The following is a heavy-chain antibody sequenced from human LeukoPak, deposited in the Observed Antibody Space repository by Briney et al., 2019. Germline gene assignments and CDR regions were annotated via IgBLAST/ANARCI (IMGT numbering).Heavy chain of an antibody. Sequence: GESLQISCKGSGSSFTSYWIGWVRQLPGKGLEWMGIIYPGDSDTRYSPSFQGQVTISADKSISTAYLQWSSLKASDTAMYYCARGSSGYYYGMDVWGQGTTVTVSS. V-gene: IGHV5-51*01. CDR1: GSSFTSYW. J-gene: IGHJ6*02. D-gene: IGHD6-19*01. CDR2: IYPGDSDT. CDR3: ARGSSGYYYGMDV.